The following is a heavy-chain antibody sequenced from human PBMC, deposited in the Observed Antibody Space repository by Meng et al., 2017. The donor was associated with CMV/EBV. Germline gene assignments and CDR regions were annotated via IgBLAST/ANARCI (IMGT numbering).Heavy chain of an antibody. CDR3: AKDLYYSFDY. CDR1: GFTFSSSA. CDR2: IAHDGSAK. J-gene: IGHJ4*02. D-gene: IGHD2-8*01. Sequence: GESGGCVVQPGGSLRLSCAASGFTFSSSAMHWVRQPPGKGLEWVSFIAHDGSAKTYTDSVKGRFTISRDDSENTVYLEMNSLRVEDTAVYYCAKDLYYSFDYWGQGTLVTVSS. V-gene: IGHV3-30*02.